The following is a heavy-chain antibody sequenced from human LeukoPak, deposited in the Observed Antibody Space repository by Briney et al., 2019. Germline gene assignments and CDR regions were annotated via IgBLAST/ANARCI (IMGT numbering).Heavy chain of an antibody. Sequence: GGSLRLSCAGSGFTFSSYWMSWVRQAPGKGLEWVAVISYDGSNKYYADSVKGRFTISRDNSKNTLYLQMNSLRAEDTAVYYCARDLAVAGTLWDYWGQGTLVTVSS. CDR2: ISYDGSNK. J-gene: IGHJ4*02. CDR3: ARDLAVAGTLWDY. CDR1: GFTFSSYW. D-gene: IGHD6-19*01. V-gene: IGHV3-30*03.